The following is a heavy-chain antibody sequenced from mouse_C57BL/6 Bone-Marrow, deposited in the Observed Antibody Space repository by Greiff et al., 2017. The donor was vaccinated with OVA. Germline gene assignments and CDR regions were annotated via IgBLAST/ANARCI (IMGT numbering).Heavy chain of an antibody. CDR2: INPSTGGT. J-gene: IGHJ3*01. CDR1: GYSFTGYY. D-gene: IGHD1-1*01. V-gene: IGHV1-42*01. Sequence: VQLKQSGPELVKPGASVKLSCKASGYSFTGYYMNWVKQSPEKSLEWIGEINPSTGGTTYNQKFKAKATLTVDKSSSTAYMQLKSLTSEDSAVDYCARSLRVTTVVAPGFAYWGQGTLVTVSA. CDR3: ARSLRVTTVVAPGFAY.